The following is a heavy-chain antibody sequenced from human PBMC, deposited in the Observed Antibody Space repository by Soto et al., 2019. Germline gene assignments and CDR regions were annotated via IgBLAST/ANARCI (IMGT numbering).Heavy chain of an antibody. Sequence: PGESLKISCSGHGSDFVTNWIGWVRQRPGKGLEWMGIIYLGDSDTRYSPSFEGQVTLSADRSTSTVFLEWSFLKTSDTAMYFCALTGGFAPVYGFDVWGQGTSVTVSS. CDR3: ALTGGFAPVYGFDV. CDR1: GSDFVTNW. D-gene: IGHD3-16*01. CDR2: IYLGDSDT. J-gene: IGHJ6*02. V-gene: IGHV5-51*01.